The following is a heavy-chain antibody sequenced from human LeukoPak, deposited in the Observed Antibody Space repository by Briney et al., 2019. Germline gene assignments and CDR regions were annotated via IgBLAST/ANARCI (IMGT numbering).Heavy chain of an antibody. D-gene: IGHD3-22*01. Sequence: PGGSLRLSCAATGFTFSSYSMNWVRQAPGKGLEWVSSISSSSSYIYYADSVKGRFTISRDNAKNSLYLQMNSLRAEDTAVYYCARDREYDSSGYFDYWGQGTLVTVSS. V-gene: IGHV3-21*01. CDR3: ARDREYDSSGYFDY. CDR2: ISSSSSYI. J-gene: IGHJ4*02. CDR1: GFTFSSYS.